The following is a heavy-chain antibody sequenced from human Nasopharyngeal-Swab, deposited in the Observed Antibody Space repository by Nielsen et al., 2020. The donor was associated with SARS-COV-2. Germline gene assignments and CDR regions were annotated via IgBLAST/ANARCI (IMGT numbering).Heavy chain of an antibody. CDR1: GYTFTSYG. D-gene: IGHD1-26*01. V-gene: IGHV1-18*01. Sequence: ASVKVSCKASGYTFTSYGISWVRQAPGQGLEWMGWISAYNGNTNYAQKLQGRVTMTTDTSTSTAYMELRSLRSDDTAVYYCARDGLDSGSYSKLDYWGLGTLVTVSS. J-gene: IGHJ4*02. CDR2: ISAYNGNT. CDR3: ARDGLDSGSYSKLDY.